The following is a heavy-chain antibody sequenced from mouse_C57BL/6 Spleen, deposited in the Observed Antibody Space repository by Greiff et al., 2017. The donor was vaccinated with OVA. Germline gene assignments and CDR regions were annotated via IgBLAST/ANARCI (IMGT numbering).Heavy chain of an antibody. J-gene: IGHJ2*01. V-gene: IGHV1-55*01. CDR2: IYPGSGST. CDR3: ARGLRQYFDY. D-gene: IGHD1-2*01. Sequence: QVQLQQSGAELVKPGASVKMSCKASGYTFTSYWITWVKQRPGQGLEWIGDIYPGSGSTNYNEKFKSKATLTVDTSSSTAYMQRSSLTSVDSAVYCCARGLRQYFDYWGKGTTLTVSS. CDR1: GYTFTSYW.